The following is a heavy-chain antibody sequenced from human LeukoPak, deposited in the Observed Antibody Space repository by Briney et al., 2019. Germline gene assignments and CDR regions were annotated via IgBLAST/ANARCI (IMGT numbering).Heavy chain of an antibody. D-gene: IGHD7-27*01. J-gene: IGHJ4*02. CDR3: AKEKGANWDPFGY. CDR2: VTSSSRTI. V-gene: IGHV3-48*02. CDR1: GFTFSSYG. Sequence: PGGSLRLSCAASGFTFSSYGMHWVRQAPGKGPEWIAYVTSSSRTIYYADSVKGRFTISRDSARRSVYLQMNSLRDEDTALYYCAKEKGANWDPFGYWGRGTLVIVSS.